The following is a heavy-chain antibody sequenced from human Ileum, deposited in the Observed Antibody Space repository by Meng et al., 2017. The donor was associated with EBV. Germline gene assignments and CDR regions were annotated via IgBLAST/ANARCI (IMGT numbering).Heavy chain of an antibody. CDR3: ASKSEGYDH. Sequence: EVPLGGSGGGLIPPGGSLRLSWAASGFTVSSNYMSWVRQAPGKGLEWVSVIYTGGSTYYADSVKGRFTISRDNSKNTLYLQMNSLRGEDTAVYYCASKSEGYDHWGQGTLVTVSS. V-gene: IGHV3-53*01. CDR2: IYTGGST. J-gene: IGHJ4*02. CDR1: GFTVSSNY. D-gene: IGHD5-12*01.